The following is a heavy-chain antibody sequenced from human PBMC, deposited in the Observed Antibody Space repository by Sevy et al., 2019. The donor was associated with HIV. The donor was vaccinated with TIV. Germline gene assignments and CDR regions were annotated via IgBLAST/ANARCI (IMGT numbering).Heavy chain of an antibody. V-gene: IGHV4-38-2*01. J-gene: IGHJ3*02. Sequence: SETLSLTCAVSGYSISSTDYWGWIRQPPGKGLEWIGNIYHTGNTYYNPSLKSRVTMSIDTSMNYFSLRLSAVTAADTAVYYCARTVCGDFDSRATAFDIWGQGTMVTVSS. CDR3: ARTVCGDFDSRATAFDI. CDR2: IYHTGNT. D-gene: IGHD3-22*01. CDR1: GYSISSTDY.